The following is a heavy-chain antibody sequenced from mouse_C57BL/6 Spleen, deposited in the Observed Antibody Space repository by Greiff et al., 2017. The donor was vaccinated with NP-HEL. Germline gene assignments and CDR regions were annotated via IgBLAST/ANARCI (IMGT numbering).Heavy chain of an antibody. CDR3: ARSLRSDYFDD. Sequence: VQLKESGAELAKPGASVKLSCKASGYTFTSYWMHWVKQRPGQGLEWIGYINPSSGYTKYNQKFKDKATLTADKSSSTAYMQLSSLTYEDSAVYDCARSLRSDYFDDWGKGTTLTVSS. D-gene: IGHD1-1*01. CDR2: INPSSGYT. J-gene: IGHJ2*01. V-gene: IGHV1-7*01. CDR1: GYTFTSYW.